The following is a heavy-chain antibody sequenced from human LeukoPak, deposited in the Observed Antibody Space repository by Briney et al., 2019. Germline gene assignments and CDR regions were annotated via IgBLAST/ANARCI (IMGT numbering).Heavy chain of an antibody. CDR3: ARALGYCSGGSCTRGYNWFDP. V-gene: IGHV4-39*01. CDR2: IYYRGST. Sequence: PSETLSLTCTVSGGSISSSDYYWGWIRQPPGKGLEWIGSIYYRGSTYYNPSLKSRVTISVDTSMNQFSLKLSFVTTADTAVYYCARALGYCSGGSCTRGYNWFDPWGQGTLVTVPS. CDR1: GGSISSSDYY. D-gene: IGHD2-15*01. J-gene: IGHJ5*02.